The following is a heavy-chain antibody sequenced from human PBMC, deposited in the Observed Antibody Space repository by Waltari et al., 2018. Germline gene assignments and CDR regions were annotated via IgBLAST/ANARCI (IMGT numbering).Heavy chain of an antibody. V-gene: IGHV1-2*02. Sequence: QAQLVQSGPEVKQPGASVRVSCKTSGYTFTPYYLHWVRQAPGQGLEWMAWINSNTGDSQSAQTFQGRVTVTKDTSLTTVYLELSGLRSDDTALYYCARETLPGNKIIDYWGQGTLVTVSS. CDR1: GYTFTPYY. CDR2: INSNTGDS. J-gene: IGHJ4*02. D-gene: IGHD1-1*01. CDR3: ARETLPGNKIIDY.